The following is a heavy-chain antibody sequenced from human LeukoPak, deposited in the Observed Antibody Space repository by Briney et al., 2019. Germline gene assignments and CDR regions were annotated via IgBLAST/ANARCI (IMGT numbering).Heavy chain of an antibody. CDR2: INVGNGNT. V-gene: IGHV1-3*01. CDR3: ARAARWSYYYYGMDV. D-gene: IGHD2-8*01. CDR1: GYTLTSYA. Sequence: ASVKVSCKASGYTLTSYALHWVRQAPGQRLEWMGWINVGNGNTKYSQKFQGRVTITRDTSASTVYMELSSLRSEDTAVYYCARAARWSYYYYGMDVWGQGTTVTVSS. J-gene: IGHJ6*02.